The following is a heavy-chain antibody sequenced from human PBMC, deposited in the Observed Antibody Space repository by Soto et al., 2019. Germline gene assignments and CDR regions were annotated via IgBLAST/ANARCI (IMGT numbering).Heavy chain of an antibody. CDR3: ARDVAHGYTENV. CDR1: GGSVGSGEYY. V-gene: IGHV4-30-4*01. J-gene: IGHJ3*01. Sequence: QVQLQESGPGLVKPSQTLSLACTVSGGSVGSGEYYYSWIRQPPGKGLEWIGYIYDSGITNYTPSLKGRVTMSLDRSNNQVSLKLSSVTAADTAVYFCARDVAHGYTENVWGQGTMVTASS. D-gene: IGHD5-18*01. CDR2: IYDSGIT.